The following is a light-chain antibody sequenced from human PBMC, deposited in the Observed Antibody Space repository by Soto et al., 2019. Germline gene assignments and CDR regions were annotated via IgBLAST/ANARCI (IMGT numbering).Light chain of an antibody. V-gene: IGKV3-20*01. J-gene: IGKJ2*01. CDR1: QSIYNSY. Sequence: EIVLTQSPGTLSLSPGERATLSCRASQSIYNSYLAWYQQKPGQAPRLLIYGASSRASGIPDRFSGSGSGTDFTLTISRLEPEDFAVFYCQQYSTSPYTFGQGTKLDIK. CDR3: QQYSTSPYT. CDR2: GAS.